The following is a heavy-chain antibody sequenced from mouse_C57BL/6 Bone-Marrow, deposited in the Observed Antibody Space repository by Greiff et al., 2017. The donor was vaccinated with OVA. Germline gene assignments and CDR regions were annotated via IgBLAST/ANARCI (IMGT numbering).Heavy chain of an antibody. D-gene: IGHD2-2*01. CDR2: ISPRDGST. CDR3: ARGYYYAMDD. V-gene: IGHV1-78*01. Sequence: VQLVESDAELVKPGASVKISCKVSGYTFTDHTIHWMKQRPEQGLEWIGYISPRDGSTKYNEKFKGKATLTADKSSSPAYMQLNSLTSDDSAVYVCARGYYYAMDDWGQGTSVTVSS. CDR1: GYTFTDHT. J-gene: IGHJ4*01.